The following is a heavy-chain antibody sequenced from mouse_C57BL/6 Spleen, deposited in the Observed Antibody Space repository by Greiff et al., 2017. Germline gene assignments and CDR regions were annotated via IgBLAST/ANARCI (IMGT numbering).Heavy chain of an antibody. CDR1: GYTFTSYD. D-gene: IGHD1-1*01. CDR2: IYPRDGST. Sequence: VMLVESGPELVKPGASVKLSCKASGYTFTSYDINWVKQRPGQGLEWIGWIYPRDGSTKYNEKFKGKATLTVDTSSSTAYMELHSLTSEDSAVYFCAIYYGSSYWYFDVWGTGTTVTVSS. J-gene: IGHJ1*03. V-gene: IGHV1-85*01. CDR3: AIYYGSSYWYFDV.